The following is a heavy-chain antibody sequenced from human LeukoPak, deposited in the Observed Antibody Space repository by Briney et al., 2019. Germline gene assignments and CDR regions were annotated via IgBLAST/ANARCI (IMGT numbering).Heavy chain of an antibody. V-gene: IGHV4-59*08. D-gene: IGHD6-13*01. Sequence: PSETLSLTCTVSGGSISSYYWSWIRQPPGKGLEWIGYIYYSGSTNYNPSLKSRVTISVDTSKNQFSLKLSSVTAADTAVYYCARSPIAAAGDLDYWGQGTLVTVSS. CDR2: IYYSGST. CDR3: ARSPIAAAGDLDY. J-gene: IGHJ4*02. CDR1: GGSISSYY.